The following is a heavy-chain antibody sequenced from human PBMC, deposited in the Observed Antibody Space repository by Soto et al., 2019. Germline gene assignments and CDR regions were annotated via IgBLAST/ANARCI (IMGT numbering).Heavy chain of an antibody. Sequence: PSVTLSQTCAVDGGSFSGFYWSWIRQPPGKGLEWIGEINHSGSTNYNPSLKSRVTISADTSKNQFSLQLSSVTAADTAVYYCVSKLGSCTGGSCNWYFDLWGRGTLVTVSS. CDR3: VSKLGSCTGGSCNWYFDL. D-gene: IGHD2-15*01. J-gene: IGHJ2*01. CDR1: GGSFSGFY. V-gene: IGHV4-34*01. CDR2: INHSGST.